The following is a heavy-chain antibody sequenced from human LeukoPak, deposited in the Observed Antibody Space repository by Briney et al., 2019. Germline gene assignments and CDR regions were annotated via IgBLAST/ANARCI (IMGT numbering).Heavy chain of an antibody. CDR2: ISGSGGST. CDR1: GFTFSSYA. D-gene: IGHD2-2*01. V-gene: IGHV3-23*01. Sequence: QAGGSLRLSCAASGFTFSSYAMSWVRQAPGKGLEWVSAISGSGGSTYYADSVKGRFTISRDNSKNTLYLQMNSLRAEDTAVYYCAKDVTIVVVPAAQDYWGQGTLVTVSS. J-gene: IGHJ4*02. CDR3: AKDVTIVVVPAAQDY.